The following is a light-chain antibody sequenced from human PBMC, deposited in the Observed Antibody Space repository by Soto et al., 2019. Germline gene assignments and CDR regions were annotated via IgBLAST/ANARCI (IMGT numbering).Light chain of an antibody. Sequence: QSVLTQPPSASGSPGQSVTISCTGTSSDVGGYDYVSWYQQHPGKAPKFIIYEVTRRPSGVPVRFSGSKSGNTASLTVSGLQPEDEADYYCSSYAGKNNYVFGTGTKLTVL. J-gene: IGLJ1*01. CDR3: SSYAGKNNYV. V-gene: IGLV2-8*01. CDR1: SSDVGGYDY. CDR2: EVT.